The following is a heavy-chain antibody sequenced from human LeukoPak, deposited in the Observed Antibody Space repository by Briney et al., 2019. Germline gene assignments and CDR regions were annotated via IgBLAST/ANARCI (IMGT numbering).Heavy chain of an antibody. V-gene: IGHV3-30*18. Sequence: GGSLRLSCAASGFTFSSYGMHWVRQAPGKGLEWVAVISYDGSNKYYADSVKGRFTISRDNSKNTLYLQMNSLRAEDTAVYYCAKDLLVDTAMVLDYWGQGTLVTVSS. CDR3: AKDLLVDTAMVLDY. CDR2: ISYDGSNK. J-gene: IGHJ4*02. CDR1: GFTFSSYG. D-gene: IGHD5-18*01.